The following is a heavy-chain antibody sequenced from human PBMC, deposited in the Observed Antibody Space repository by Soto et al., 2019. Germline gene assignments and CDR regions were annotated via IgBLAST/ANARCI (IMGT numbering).Heavy chain of an antibody. J-gene: IGHJ1*01. CDR3: ARSDTYGFWSGERYFQH. CDR2: ISTYNDDT. D-gene: IGHD3-3*01. CDR1: GYTFSNYG. Sequence: QVQLVQSGTEVKKPGASVKVSCKASGYTFSNYGLTWVRQAPGQGLEWMGWISTYNDDTNYAQNLQGRVTMTTDTSTSTAYMELRSLRSDDTAVYYCARSDTYGFWSGERYFQHWGQGTLVTVSS. V-gene: IGHV1-18*01.